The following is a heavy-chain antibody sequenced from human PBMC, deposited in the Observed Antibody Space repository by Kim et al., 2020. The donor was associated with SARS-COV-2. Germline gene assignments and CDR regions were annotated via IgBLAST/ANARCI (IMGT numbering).Heavy chain of an antibody. D-gene: IGHD3-10*01. CDR3: ARSFLWFGDPGNFDY. CDR1: GYTFTSYG. Sequence: ASVKVSCKASGYTFTSYGISWVRQAPGQGLEWMGWICAYNGNTNYAQKIQGRVTMTTYTSTSTAYMELRSLRSDDTAVYYCARSFLWFGDPGNFDYWGQGTLVTVSS. V-gene: IGHV1-18*01. CDR2: ICAYNGNT. J-gene: IGHJ4*02.